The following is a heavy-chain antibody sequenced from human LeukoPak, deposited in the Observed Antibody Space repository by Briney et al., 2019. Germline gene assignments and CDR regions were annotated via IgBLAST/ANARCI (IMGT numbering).Heavy chain of an antibody. CDR2: INPSGGST. Sequence: ASVKVSCKASGYAFTTYYIHWVRQAPGQGLEWMGAINPSGGSTTYAQKFQGRVTMTRDTSTSTVSMELSSLRSEDTAVYYCACLEDSSGGYWGQGTLVTVSS. V-gene: IGHV1-46*01. D-gene: IGHD3-22*01. J-gene: IGHJ4*02. CDR3: ACLEDSSGGY. CDR1: GYAFTTYY.